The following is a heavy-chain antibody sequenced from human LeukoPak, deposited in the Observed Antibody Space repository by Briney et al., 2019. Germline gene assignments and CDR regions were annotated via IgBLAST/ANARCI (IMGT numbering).Heavy chain of an antibody. D-gene: IGHD6-19*01. Sequence: SETLPLTCAVYGGSFSGYYWSWIRQPPGKGLEWIGEINHSGSTNYNPSLKSRVTISVDTSKNQFSLKLSSVTAADTAVYYCASGSSGWYPVSWGQGTLVTVSS. V-gene: IGHV4-34*01. CDR3: ASGSSGWYPVS. CDR1: GGSFSGYY. CDR2: INHSGST. J-gene: IGHJ5*02.